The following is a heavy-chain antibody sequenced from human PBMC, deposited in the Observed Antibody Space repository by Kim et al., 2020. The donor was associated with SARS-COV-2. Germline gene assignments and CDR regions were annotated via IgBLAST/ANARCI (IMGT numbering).Heavy chain of an antibody. V-gene: IGHV3-66*02. CDR3: ARDSITMVRGVISSYFDY. CDR2: IYSGGST. D-gene: IGHD3-10*01. CDR1: GFTVSSNY. Sequence: GGSLRLSCAASGFTVSSNYMSWVRQAPGKGLEWVSVIYSGGSTYYADSVKGRFTISRDNSKNTLYLQMNSLRAEDTAVYYCARDSITMVRGVISSYFDYWGQGTLVTVSS. J-gene: IGHJ4*02.